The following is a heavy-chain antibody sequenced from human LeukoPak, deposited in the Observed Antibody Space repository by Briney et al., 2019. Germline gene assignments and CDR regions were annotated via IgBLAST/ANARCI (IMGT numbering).Heavy chain of an antibody. Sequence: PGGSLRLSCAASGFSFTTYAMFWVRQAPGKGLEWVSAISSADYAVTHYSDSVKGRFTISRDNSKNTLSLQMNSLRVEDTAVYYCAKGFFHGSGSYPDYWGQGTLVTVSS. CDR2: ISSADYAVT. V-gene: IGHV3-23*01. D-gene: IGHD3-10*01. J-gene: IGHJ4*02. CDR1: GFSFTTYA. CDR3: AKGFFHGSGSYPDY.